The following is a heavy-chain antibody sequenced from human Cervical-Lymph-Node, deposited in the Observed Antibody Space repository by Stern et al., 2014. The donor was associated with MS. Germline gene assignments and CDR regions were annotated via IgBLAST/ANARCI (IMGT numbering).Heavy chain of an antibody. CDR1: GYNFETFW. Sequence: EVQLVQSGAEVKKPGESLKISCKGSGYNFETFWIAWVRQMPGKGLELMGLIYPGDSDTRYRPPFEGQVTISADKSASTAYLQWSSLKASDTAMYYCARHRREVVTAHDASEIWGQGTMVTVSS. V-gene: IGHV5-51*01. CDR2: IYPGDSDT. CDR3: ARHRREVVTAHDASEI. J-gene: IGHJ3*02. D-gene: IGHD2-21*02.